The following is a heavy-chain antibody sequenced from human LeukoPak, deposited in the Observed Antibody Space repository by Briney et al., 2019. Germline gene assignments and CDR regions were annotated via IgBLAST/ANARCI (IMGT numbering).Heavy chain of an antibody. D-gene: IGHD1-26*01. CDR3: ARGVGATV. CDR1: GYSISSGYY. V-gene: IGHV4-38-2*01. CDR2: IYHSGST. Sequence: SETLSLTCAVSGYSISSGYYWGWIRQPPGKGLEWIGSIYHSGSTYYNPSLKSRVTISLDTSKNQFSLKLSSVTAADTAVYYCARGVGATVWGQGTMVTVSS. J-gene: IGHJ3*01.